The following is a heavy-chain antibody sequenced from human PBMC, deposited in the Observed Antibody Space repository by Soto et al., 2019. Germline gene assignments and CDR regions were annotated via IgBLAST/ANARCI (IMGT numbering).Heavy chain of an antibody. Sequence: TSETLSLTCTVSGGSISSSYWSWIRQPPGKGLEWLAYIYDDGSANYNPSLKSRATISLDMSKNQFSLKLTSVTAADTAVYYCARDKYCSGGSCRKSWFDPWGQGTLVTVSS. D-gene: IGHD2-15*01. V-gene: IGHV4-59*01. CDR2: IYDDGSA. CDR3: ARDKYCSGGSCRKSWFDP. CDR1: GGSISSSY. J-gene: IGHJ5*02.